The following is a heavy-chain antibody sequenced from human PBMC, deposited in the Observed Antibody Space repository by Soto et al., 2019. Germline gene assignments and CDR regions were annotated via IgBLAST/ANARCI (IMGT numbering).Heavy chain of an antibody. CDR3: AKRMTTSVYYYYGMDV. CDR1: GFTFSSYG. Sequence: PGGSLRLSCAASGFTFSSYGMHWVRQAPGKGLEWAAVISYDGSNKYYADSVKGRFTISRDNSKNTLYLQMNSLRAEDTAVYYCAKRMTTSVYYYYGMDVWGQGTTVTVSS. V-gene: IGHV3-30*18. CDR2: ISYDGSNK. D-gene: IGHD4-17*01. J-gene: IGHJ6*02.